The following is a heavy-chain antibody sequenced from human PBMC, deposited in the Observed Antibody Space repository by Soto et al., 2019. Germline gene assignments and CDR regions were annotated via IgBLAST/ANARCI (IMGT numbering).Heavy chain of an antibody. D-gene: IGHD2-21*02. CDR1: GFTFSSYG. CDR2: IWYDGSNK. V-gene: IGHV3-33*01. Sequence: QVQLVESGGGVDQPGRSLRLSCAASGFTFSSYGMHWVSQAPGKGLEWVALIWYDGSNKYYADSVKGRFTISRDNSKNTSYLQMNSLRAEDTAVDYCARAGGSDNYGMDVWGQGTTVTVSS. J-gene: IGHJ6*02. CDR3: ARAGGSDNYGMDV.